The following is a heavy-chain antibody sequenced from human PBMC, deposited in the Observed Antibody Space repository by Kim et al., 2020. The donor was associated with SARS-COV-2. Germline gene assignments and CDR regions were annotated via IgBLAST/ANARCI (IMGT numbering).Heavy chain of an antibody. D-gene: IGHD6-6*01. V-gene: IGHV1-69*01. CDR3: ARASSSPQYWYFDL. J-gene: IGHJ2*01. Sequence: AQKFQGRVTITADESTSTAYMELSSLRSEDTAVYYCARASSSPQYWYFDLWGRGTLVTVSS.